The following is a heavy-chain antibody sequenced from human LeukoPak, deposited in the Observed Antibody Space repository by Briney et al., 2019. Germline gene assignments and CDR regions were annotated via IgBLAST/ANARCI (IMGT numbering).Heavy chain of an antibody. CDR2: IYHSGST. J-gene: IGHJ6*03. V-gene: IGHV4-4*02. CDR1: GGSISSSNW. CDR3: ARVTRGYMDV. Sequence: SETLSLTCAVSGGSISSSNWWSWVRQPPGKGLEWIGEIYHSGSTNYNPSLKSRVTISVDTSKNQFSLKLSSVTAADTAVYYCARVTRGYMDVWGKGTTVTISS. D-gene: IGHD3-10*01.